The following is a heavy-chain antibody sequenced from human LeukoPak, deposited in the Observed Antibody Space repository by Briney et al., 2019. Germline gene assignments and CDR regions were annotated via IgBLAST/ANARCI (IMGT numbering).Heavy chain of an antibody. V-gene: IGHV4-39*01. CDR1: GDSIRSNSFF. CDR3: ARRNGHTWDVGNWFDP. Sequence: PSETLSLTCSVSGDSIRSNSFFWGWIRQPPGMGLEWIASISYNGVTYYNSFLSSRATVSVDTSKNQFSLRLFSVTAADTAVYYCARRNGHTWDVGNWFDPWGPGTLVTVSS. D-gene: IGHD5-24*01. J-gene: IGHJ5*02. CDR2: ISYNGVT.